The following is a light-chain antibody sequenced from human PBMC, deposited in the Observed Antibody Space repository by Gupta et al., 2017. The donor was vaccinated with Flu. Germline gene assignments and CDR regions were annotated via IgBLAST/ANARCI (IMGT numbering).Light chain of an antibody. CDR2: LNSDGSH. V-gene: IGLV4-69*01. Sequence: QLVLTQPPSASASLGASVRLTCTLSSGHSNFAIAWHQQLPEKGPRFLMKLNSDGSHNKGDGIPDRFSGSSSGAERYITISSLQSEDEADYYCQTWGTGTVVFGGGTKLTVL. CDR1: SGHSNFA. CDR3: QTWGTGTVV. J-gene: IGLJ2*01.